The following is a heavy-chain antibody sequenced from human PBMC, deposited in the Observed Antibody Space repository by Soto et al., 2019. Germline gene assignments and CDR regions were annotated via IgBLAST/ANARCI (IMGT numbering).Heavy chain of an antibody. D-gene: IGHD6-13*01. J-gene: IGHJ4*02. CDR1: GYTFINYY. Sequence: ASVKVSCKASGYTFINYYMHWVRQAPGQGLEWMGIINPGGVSTTYALKFHGRVTMTSDTSTSTVYMELSNLKSEDTAMYYCARGLITAAGTPLSHWGQGTLVTVSS. CDR2: INPGGVST. V-gene: IGHV1-46*01. CDR3: ARGLITAAGTPLSH.